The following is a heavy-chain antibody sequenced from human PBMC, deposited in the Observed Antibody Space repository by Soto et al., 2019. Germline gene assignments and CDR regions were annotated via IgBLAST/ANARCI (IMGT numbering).Heavy chain of an antibody. CDR3: ARHQGEQSAFDI. D-gene: IGHD3-16*01. CDR2: IYPDDSDT. CDR1: GYSFTFYW. V-gene: IGHV5-51*01. J-gene: IGHJ3*02. Sequence: PGGSLKISCEASGYSFTFYWIAWVRQFPGKGLEWMGIIYPDDSDTRYSPSFQGQVTISADESITTAFLQWSSLKASDTGMYYCARHQGEQSAFDIWGQGTMVTVSS.